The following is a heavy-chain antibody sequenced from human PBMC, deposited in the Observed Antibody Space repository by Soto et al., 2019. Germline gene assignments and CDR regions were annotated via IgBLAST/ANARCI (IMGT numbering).Heavy chain of an antibody. CDR3: ARDGDIVATSDFDY. CDR1: GYTFTSYG. CDR2: ISAYNGST. V-gene: IGHV1-18*01. D-gene: IGHD5-12*01. Sequence: ASVKVSCKASGYTFTSYGISWVRQAPGQGLEWMGWISAYNGSTNYAQKLQGRVTMTTDTSTSTAYMELRSLRSDDTAVYYCARDGDIVATSDFDYWGQGTLVTVSS. J-gene: IGHJ4*02.